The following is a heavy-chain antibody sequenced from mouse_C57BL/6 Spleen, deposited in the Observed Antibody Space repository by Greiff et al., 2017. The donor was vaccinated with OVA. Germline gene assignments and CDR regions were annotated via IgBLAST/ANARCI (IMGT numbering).Heavy chain of an antibody. D-gene: IGHD1-1*01. J-gene: IGHJ1*03. V-gene: IGHV1-80*01. CDR2: IYPGDGDT. Sequence: QVQLQQSGAELVKPGASVKISCKASGYAFSSYWMNWVKPRPGKGLEWIGQIYPGDGDTTYNGKFKGKATLTADKSSSTAYMQLSSLTSEDSAVYGCARKFWEVARYCDGWGTGTTVTVAS. CDR1: GYAFSSYW. CDR3: ARKFWEVARYCDG.